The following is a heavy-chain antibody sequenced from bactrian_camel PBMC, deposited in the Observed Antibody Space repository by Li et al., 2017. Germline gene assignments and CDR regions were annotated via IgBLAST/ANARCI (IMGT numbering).Heavy chain of an antibody. Sequence: VQLVESGGGSVQTGGSLKLSCAASGFTFSNYWMYWVRQAPGKGLEWVSRVDTVNSITSYADSVKGRFTISRDNAKNTVYLKMNSLKPEDTAVYYCVTDFDGYWGQGTQVTVS. J-gene: IGHJ6*01. CDR1: GFTFSNYW. V-gene: IGHV3S1*01. CDR2: VDTVNSIT. D-gene: IGHD4*01. CDR3: VTDFDGY.